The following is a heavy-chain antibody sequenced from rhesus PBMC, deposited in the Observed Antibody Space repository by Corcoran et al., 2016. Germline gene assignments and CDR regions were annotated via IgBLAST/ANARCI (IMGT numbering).Heavy chain of an antibody. CDR1: GGSFRSYW. CDR3: TSPVRYRFDV. D-gene: IGHD3-9*01. Sequence: QVQLQESGPGLVKPSETLYLTCAVFGGSFRSYWWNWIRHPPGKGLEWSGEINGYSGSTNYNPSLQSRVTISRDVSKNQFSLRLTSVTAADTAVYYGTSPVRYRFDVWGPGVLVSVSS. J-gene: IGHJ5-1*01. CDR2: INGYSGST. V-gene: IGHV4-80*01.